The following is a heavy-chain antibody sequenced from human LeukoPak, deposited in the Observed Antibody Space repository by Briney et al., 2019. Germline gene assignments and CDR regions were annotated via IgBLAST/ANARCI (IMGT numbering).Heavy chain of an antibody. V-gene: IGHV1-2*02. D-gene: IGHD5-12*01. CDR2: INPNNGGT. CDR3: ARVATPDNYYYYMDV. CDR1: GYTFTGYY. Sequence: ASVKVSCKASGYTFTGYYMHWVRQAPGQGLEWMGWINPNNGGTNYAQKFQGRVTMTRDTSISTAYMELSRLRSDDTAVYYCARVATPDNYYYYMDVWGKGTTVTISS. J-gene: IGHJ6*03.